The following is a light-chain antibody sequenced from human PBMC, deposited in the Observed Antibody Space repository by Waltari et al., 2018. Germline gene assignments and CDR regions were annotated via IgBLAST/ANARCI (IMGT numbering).Light chain of an antibody. CDR2: VDSDGSH. J-gene: IGLJ3*02. Sequence: QLVLTHSPSASASLAASVKLTCTLSSGHSSNVIAWHQQQPEKGPRYLMKVDSDGSHSKGDDIPDRFSGSSSGAERYLTISSLQSEDEADYYCQTGGHGTWVFGGGTKLTVL. CDR1: SGHSSNV. CDR3: QTGGHGTWV. V-gene: IGLV4-69*01.